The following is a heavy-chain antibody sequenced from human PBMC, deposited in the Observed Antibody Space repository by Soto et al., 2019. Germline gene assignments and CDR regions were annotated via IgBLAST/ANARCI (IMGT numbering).Heavy chain of an antibody. J-gene: IGHJ6*02. V-gene: IGHV4-59*11. Sequence: SETLSLTCTVSGGSISSHYWSWVRQAPGKGLEWIGHIYYRGSTNYNPSLRSRSTISVDTSKNQFSLKLNSVTTADAAVYYCARDGREASGMDVWGQGAKVTVSS. D-gene: IGHD1-26*01. CDR3: ARDGREASGMDV. CDR1: GGSISSHY. CDR2: IYYRGST.